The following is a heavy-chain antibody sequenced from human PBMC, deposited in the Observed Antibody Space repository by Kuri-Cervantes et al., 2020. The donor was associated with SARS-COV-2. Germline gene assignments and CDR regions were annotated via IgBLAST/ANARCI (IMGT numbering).Heavy chain of an antibody. V-gene: IGHV4-34*01. CDR3: ARGVIRHFDY. CDR2: INHSGST. D-gene: IGHD3-16*02. CDR1: GGSFSGYY. Sequence: SETLSLTCAVYGGSFSGYYWSWIRQPPGKGLEWIGEINHSGSTNYNPSLKSRVTISVDTSKNQFSLKLSSVTAADTAVYYCARGVIRHFDYWGQGTLVTVSS. J-gene: IGHJ4*02.